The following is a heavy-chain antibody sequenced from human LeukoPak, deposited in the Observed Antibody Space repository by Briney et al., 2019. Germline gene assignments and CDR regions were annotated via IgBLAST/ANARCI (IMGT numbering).Heavy chain of an antibody. J-gene: IGHJ4*02. V-gene: IGHV4-31*03. CDR1: GVSISSGGYY. CDR2: IYYTGST. CDR3: ANHCSGGTCYRYYFDH. D-gene: IGHD2-15*01. Sequence: SQTLSLTCTVSGVSISSGGYYWSWLRQHPAKGLEWIGYIYYTGSTYYNPSLKSRVTMPVDTSKNQFSLTLSSVTAADTGVYYCANHCSGGTCYRYYFDHWGQGTLVTVSA.